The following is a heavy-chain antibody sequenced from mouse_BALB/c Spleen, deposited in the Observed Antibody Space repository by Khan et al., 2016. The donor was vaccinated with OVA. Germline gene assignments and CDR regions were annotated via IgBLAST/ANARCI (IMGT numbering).Heavy chain of an antibody. D-gene: IGHD2-10*01. J-gene: IGHJ4*01. V-gene: IGHV2-6-5*01. CDR1: GFSLTDYA. CDR2: LWAGGSK. Sequence: VELVESGPGLVAPSQSLSITCTVSGFSLTDYAVSRIRQPPGKGLEWWVVLWAGGSKYYNSAFKSRLIISKDNSNNQVFLQVNSLQTDDTAITYCANGPTYYSLNYWGQGTSVTVSS. CDR3: ANGPTYYSLNY.